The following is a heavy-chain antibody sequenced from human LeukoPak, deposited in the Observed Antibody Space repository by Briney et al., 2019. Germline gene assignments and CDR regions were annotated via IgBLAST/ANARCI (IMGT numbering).Heavy chain of an antibody. CDR1: GGTFSSYA. D-gene: IGHD1-26*01. Sequence: GASVKVSCKASGGTFSSYAISWVRQAPGQGLEWMGRIIPILGIANYAQKFQGRVTITADKSTSTAYMELSSLRSEDTAVHYCARGFVGAPKGYYYGMDVWGQGTTVTVSS. CDR3: ARGFVGAPKGYYYGMDV. J-gene: IGHJ6*02. V-gene: IGHV1-69*04. CDR2: IIPILGIA.